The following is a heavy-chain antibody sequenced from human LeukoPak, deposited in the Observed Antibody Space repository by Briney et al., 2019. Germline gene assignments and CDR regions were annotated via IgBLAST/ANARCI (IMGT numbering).Heavy chain of an antibody. Sequence: GGSLRLSCAASGFTFSSYAMSWVRQAPGKGLEWVSAISGSGGSTYYADSVKGRFTISRDNSKNTLYLQMNSLRAEDTAVCYCAKDGKYCSSTSCYLNYYYYGMDVWGKGTTVTVSS. D-gene: IGHD2-2*01. J-gene: IGHJ6*04. V-gene: IGHV3-23*01. CDR3: AKDGKYCSSTSCYLNYYYYGMDV. CDR1: GFTFSSYA. CDR2: ISGSGGST.